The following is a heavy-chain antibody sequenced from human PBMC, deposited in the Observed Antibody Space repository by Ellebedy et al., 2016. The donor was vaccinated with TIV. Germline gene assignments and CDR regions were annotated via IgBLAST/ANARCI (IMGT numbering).Heavy chain of an antibody. CDR2: IYPGDSDT. CDR3: ARHSNYGSGSYYSRFDD. Sequence: GGSLRLSXKGSGYSFTSYWIGWVRQMPGKGLEWMGIIYPGDSDTRYSPSFQGQVTISADKSISTAYLQWSSLKASDTAMYYCARHSNYGSGSYYSRFDDWGQGTLVTVSS. D-gene: IGHD3-10*01. J-gene: IGHJ4*02. V-gene: IGHV5-51*01. CDR1: GYSFTSYW.